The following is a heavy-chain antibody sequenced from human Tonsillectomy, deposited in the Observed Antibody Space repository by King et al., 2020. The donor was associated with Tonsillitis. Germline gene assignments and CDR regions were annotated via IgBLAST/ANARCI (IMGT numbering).Heavy chain of an antibody. V-gene: IGHV4-31*03. J-gene: IGHJ3*02. Sequence: VQLQESGPGLVKPSQNLSLTCTVSGGSVSSDTYYWSWIRQHPGQGLEWIGYIYYSGSTYYNPSLKSRVTISLDTSKNQFSLKMNSVTAGDTAVYYCARDGTYYDILTGYYAGAIDIWGQGTMVTVSS. CDR3: ARDGTYYDILTGYYAGAIDI. D-gene: IGHD3-9*01. CDR1: GGSVSSDTYY. CDR2: IYYSGST.